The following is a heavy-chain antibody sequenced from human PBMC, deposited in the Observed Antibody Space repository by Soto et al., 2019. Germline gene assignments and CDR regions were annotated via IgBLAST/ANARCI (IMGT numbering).Heavy chain of an antibody. D-gene: IGHD6-6*01. CDR2: TIPIFGTA. CDR1: GGTFSSYA. V-gene: IGHV1-69*06. Sequence: SVKVSCKASGGTFSSYAISWVRQAPGQGLEWMGGTIPIFGTANYAQKFQGRVTITADKSTSTAYMELSSLRSEDTAVYYCARARTSIAAQEAFEPWGQGTLVTVSS. CDR3: ARARTSIAAQEAFEP. J-gene: IGHJ5*02.